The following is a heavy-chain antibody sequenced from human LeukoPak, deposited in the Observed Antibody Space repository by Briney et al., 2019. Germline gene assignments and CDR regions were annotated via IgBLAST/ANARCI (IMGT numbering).Heavy chain of an antibody. V-gene: IGHV3-48*03. J-gene: IGHJ4*02. CDR1: GFTFSSYE. Sequence: GGSLRLSCAASGFTFSSYEMDSVRQAPGKGLEWVSYISSSGSTIYYADSVKGRFTISRDNAKNSLYLQMNSLRAEDTAVYYCARADYDILTGPLFFDYWGQGTLVTVSS. D-gene: IGHD3-9*01. CDR3: ARADYDILTGPLFFDY. CDR2: ISSSGSTI.